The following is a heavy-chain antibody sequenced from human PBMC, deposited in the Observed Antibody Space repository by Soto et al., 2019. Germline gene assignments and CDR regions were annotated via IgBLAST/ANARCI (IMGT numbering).Heavy chain of an antibody. CDR2: ISGSGGST. CDR3: AKENGYSSSWFEFDY. V-gene: IGHV3-23*01. CDR1: GFTFSSYA. J-gene: IGHJ4*02. Sequence: EVQLLESGGGLVQPGGSLRLSCAASGFTFSSYAMSWVRQAPGKGLEWVSAISGSGGSTYYADSVKGRFTISRDNSRNTRYLQMNGLRAEDTAVDYCAKENGYSSSWFEFDYWGQGPLVTVSS. D-gene: IGHD6-13*01.